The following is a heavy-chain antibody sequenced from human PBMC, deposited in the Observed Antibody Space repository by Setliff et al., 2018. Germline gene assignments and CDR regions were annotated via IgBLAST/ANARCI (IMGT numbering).Heavy chain of an antibody. D-gene: IGHD5-18*01. V-gene: IGHV4-39*07. CDR3: ARLPPLHTPMALTFDY. CDR2: ILYSGGA. J-gene: IGHJ4*02. Sequence: PSETLSLTCTVSGGSISSSLYYWAFIRQPPGKGLEWIGSILYSGGAHSNPSLKSRVTISVDTSKNQFSLELRSVTAADTAVYYCARLPPLHTPMALTFDYWGQGILVTVSS. CDR1: GGSISSSLYY.